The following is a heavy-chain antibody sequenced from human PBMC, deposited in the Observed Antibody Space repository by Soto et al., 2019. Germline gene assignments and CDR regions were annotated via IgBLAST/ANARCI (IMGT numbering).Heavy chain of an antibody. J-gene: IGHJ4*02. CDR3: ARDDDYPDDGFDY. CDR2: ILNDASGH. Sequence: QVQLVESGGGVVQPGTSLRLSCAASGVTFSRHGMHWVRQTPGKGLEWLAVILNDASGHWYADSVKGRFTISRDKFENTLYLQMNGLRLEDTAMYYCARDDDYPDDGFDYWGQGTLVTVSS. D-gene: IGHD4-17*01. CDR1: GVTFSRHG. V-gene: IGHV3-33*01.